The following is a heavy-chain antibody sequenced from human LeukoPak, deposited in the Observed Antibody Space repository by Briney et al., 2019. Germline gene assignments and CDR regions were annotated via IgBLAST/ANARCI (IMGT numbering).Heavy chain of an antibody. CDR3: ARNNGRDV. Sequence: GGSLRLSCAASGFTFSSYAMHWVRQAPGKGLEWVAVISWGSGSKGYADSVKGRFTISRDNAKNSLYLQMNSLRAEDTALYDCARNNGRDVWGQGPTVIVSS. CDR2: ISWGSGSK. CDR1: GFTFSSYA. J-gene: IGHJ6*01. V-gene: IGHV3-9*01. D-gene: IGHD2-8*01.